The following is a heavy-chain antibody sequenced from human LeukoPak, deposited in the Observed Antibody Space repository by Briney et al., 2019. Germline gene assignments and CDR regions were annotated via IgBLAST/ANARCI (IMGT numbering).Heavy chain of an antibody. CDR2: IYPRDSDT. J-gene: IGHJ4*02. V-gene: IGHV5-51*01. D-gene: IGHD3-16*01. CDR1: GYSFTSYW. Sequence: GESLKISCKGSGYSFTSYWIGWVRQMPGKGLEWMVIIYPRDSDTRYNPSFQGQVTISADKSITTAYLQWSSLKASDTAMYYCARRTPYDYPYYFDYWGQGTLVTVSS. CDR3: ARRTPYDYPYYFDY.